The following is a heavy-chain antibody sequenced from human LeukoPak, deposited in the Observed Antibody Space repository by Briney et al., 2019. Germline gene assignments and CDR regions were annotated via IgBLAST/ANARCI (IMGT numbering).Heavy chain of an antibody. V-gene: IGHV3-33*08. CDR3: ARSMVRGVNVDYYYYGMDV. CDR1: GFTFSSYA. Sequence: PGGSLRLSCAASGFTFSSYAMHWVRQAPGKGLEWVAVIWYDGSNKYYADSVKGRFTISRDNSKNTLYLQMNSLRAEDTAVYYCARSMVRGVNVDYYYYGMDVWGQGTTVTVSS. D-gene: IGHD3-10*01. J-gene: IGHJ6*02. CDR2: IWYDGSNK.